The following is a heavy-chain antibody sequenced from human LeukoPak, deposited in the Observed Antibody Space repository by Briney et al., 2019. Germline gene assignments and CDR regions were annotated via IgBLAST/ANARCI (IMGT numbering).Heavy chain of an antibody. Sequence: GGSLRLSCAASGFTFSSYWMSWVRQAPGEGLEWVANIKQDGSEKYYVDSVKGRFTISRDNAKNSLYLQMNSLRAEDTAVYYCARDVGYDFSWFDYWGQGTLVTVS. CDR3: ARDVGYDFSWFDY. V-gene: IGHV3-7*03. J-gene: IGHJ4*02. CDR1: GFTFSSYW. D-gene: IGHD3-3*01. CDR2: IKQDGSEK.